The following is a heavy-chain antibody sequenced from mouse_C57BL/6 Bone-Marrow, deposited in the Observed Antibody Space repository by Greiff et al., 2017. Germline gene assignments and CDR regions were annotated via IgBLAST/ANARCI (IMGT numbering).Heavy chain of an antibody. J-gene: IGHJ2*01. D-gene: IGHD1-1*01. CDR2: INPNYGTT. V-gene: IGHV1-39*01. Sequence: EVQLQQSGPELVKPGASVKISCTASGYSFTDYNMNWVKQSNGKSLEWIGVINPNYGTTSYNQKFKGKATLTVDQSSSTSYMQLNSLTSEDSAVYYCEREGYYGSSPDYWGQGTTLTVSA. CDR3: EREGYYGSSPDY. CDR1: GYSFTDYN.